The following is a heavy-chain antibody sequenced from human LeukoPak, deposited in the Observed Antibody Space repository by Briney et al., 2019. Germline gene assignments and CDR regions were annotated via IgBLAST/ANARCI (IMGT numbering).Heavy chain of an antibody. V-gene: IGHV3-33*06. CDR2: IWYDGSNK. J-gene: IGHJ6*03. CDR1: GFTFSSYG. CDR3: AKGPPYHFWSGYYDDHYYYYMDV. Sequence: PGRSLRLSCAASGFTFSSYGMPWVRQAPGKGLEWVAVIWYDGSNKYYADSVKGRFTISRDNSKNTLYLQMNSLRAEDTAVYYCAKGPPYHFWSGYYDDHYYYYMDVWGKGTTVTVSS. D-gene: IGHD3-3*01.